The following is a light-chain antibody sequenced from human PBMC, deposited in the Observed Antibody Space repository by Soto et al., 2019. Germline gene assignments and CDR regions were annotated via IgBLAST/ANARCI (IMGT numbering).Light chain of an antibody. CDR3: QQSYSTPRT. J-gene: IGKJ1*01. V-gene: IGKV1-39*01. CDR2: AAS. Sequence: DIQMNQSPSTLSASIGDRVTITCRASQSISSYLNWYQQKPGKAPKLLIYAASSLQSGVPSRFSGSGSGTDFTLTISSLQPEDFATYYCQQSYSTPRTFGQG. CDR1: QSISSY.